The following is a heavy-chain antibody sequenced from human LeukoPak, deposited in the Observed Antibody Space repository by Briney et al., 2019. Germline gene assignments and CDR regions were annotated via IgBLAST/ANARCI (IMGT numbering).Heavy chain of an antibody. CDR3: AKVRWGSDNALDS. CDR1: GFPFSDYG. Sequence: LPGGSLRLSCAASGFPFSDYGMYWVRQAPGKGLEWLAVISHDGSNKHYADSVKGRITISRDNSMNTLYLQMNSLTAEDTAVYYCAKVRWGSDNALDSWGQGTLVTVSS. J-gene: IGHJ4*02. V-gene: IGHV3-30*18. CDR2: ISHDGSNK. D-gene: IGHD3-16*01.